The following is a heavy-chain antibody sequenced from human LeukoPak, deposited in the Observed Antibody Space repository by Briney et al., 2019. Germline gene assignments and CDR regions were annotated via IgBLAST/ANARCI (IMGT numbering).Heavy chain of an antibody. J-gene: IGHJ2*01. CDR2: ISSSSSYI. Sequence: GGSLRLFCAASGFTFSTYTMHWVRQAPGKGLEWVSSISSSSSYIYYADSVKGRFTISRDNAKNSLYLLMNSLRAEDTALYYCARDGRGRDYCSSGSCYWYFDLWGRGTLVTVSS. CDR1: GFTFSTYT. CDR3: ARDGRGRDYCSSGSCYWYFDL. V-gene: IGHV3-21*01. D-gene: IGHD2-15*01.